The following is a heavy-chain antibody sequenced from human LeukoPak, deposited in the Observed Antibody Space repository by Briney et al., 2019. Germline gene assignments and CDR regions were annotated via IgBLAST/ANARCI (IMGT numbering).Heavy chain of an antibody. CDR2: IYYTGHT. D-gene: IGHD2-2*01. J-gene: IGHJ4*02. CDR1: GASISSSTYY. V-gene: IGHV4-39*01. CDR3: ARLLPSAMGGDY. Sequence: SETLSLTCTVSGASISSSTYYWGWIRQPPGKGLEWIGSIYYTGHTYYSPSLKSRLTISVDASKNQFSLKLSSVTAADTAMYYRARLLPSAMGGDYWGQGTLVTVSS.